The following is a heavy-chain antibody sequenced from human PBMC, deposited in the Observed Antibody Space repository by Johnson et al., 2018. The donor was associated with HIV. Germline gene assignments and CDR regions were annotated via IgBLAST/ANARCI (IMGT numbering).Heavy chain of an antibody. Sequence: QVQLVESGGGLVKPGGSLRLSCAAPGLTFSDYYMTWIRQAPGKGLEWVSYISSSGSTMYYADSVKGRFTISRDNAKNSLYLQMNSLKTEDTALYYCTTDVPGGPYYNAFDIWGQGTMVTVSS. D-gene: IGHD1-26*01. CDR3: TTDVPGGPYYNAFDI. V-gene: IGHV3-11*01. CDR2: ISSSGSTM. CDR1: GLTFSDYY. J-gene: IGHJ3*02.